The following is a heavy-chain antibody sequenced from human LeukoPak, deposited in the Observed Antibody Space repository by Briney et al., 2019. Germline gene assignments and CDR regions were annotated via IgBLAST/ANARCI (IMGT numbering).Heavy chain of an antibody. J-gene: IGHJ4*02. CDR2: IHYSGST. CDR3: ARDVRDSSGYYLRAFGY. Sequence: SETLSLTCTVSGGSIRSSNNYWGWIRQPPGKGLEWIGGIHYSGSTYYYPSLKSRVTISVDTSKNQFSLKLSSVTAADTAVYYCARDVRDSSGYYLRAFGYWGQGTLVTVPS. CDR1: GGSIRSSNNY. D-gene: IGHD3-22*01. V-gene: IGHV4-39*07.